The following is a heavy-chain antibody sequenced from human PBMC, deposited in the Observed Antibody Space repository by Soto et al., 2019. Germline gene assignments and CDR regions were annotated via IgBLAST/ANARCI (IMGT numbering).Heavy chain of an antibody. CDR1: GYTFTSYG. D-gene: IGHD2-15*01. V-gene: IGHV1-18*01. CDR2: ISAYNGNT. CDR3: ARFKRAVAAARGDTHNWFDP. J-gene: IGHJ5*02. Sequence: ASVKVSCKASGYTFTSYGISWVRQAPGQGLEWMGWISAYNGNTNYAQKLQGRVTMTTDTSTSTAYMELRSLRSGDTAVYYCARFKRAVAAARGDTHNWFDPWGQGTLVTVSS.